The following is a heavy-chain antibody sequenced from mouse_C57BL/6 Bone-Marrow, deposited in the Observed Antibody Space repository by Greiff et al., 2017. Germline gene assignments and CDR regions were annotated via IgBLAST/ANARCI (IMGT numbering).Heavy chain of an antibody. J-gene: IGHJ2*01. D-gene: IGHD2-5*01. V-gene: IGHV7-3*01. CDR2: IRHKANGYTT. CDR1: GFTFTDYY. Sequence: VESGGGLVQPGGSLSLSCAASGFTFTDYYMSWVRQPPGKALEWLGFIRHKANGYTTEYSASVQGRFTISRDNSQSILYLQMNALRAEDSATYCCARYPHSNYVFDYWGQGTTLTVSS. CDR3: ARYPHSNYVFDY.